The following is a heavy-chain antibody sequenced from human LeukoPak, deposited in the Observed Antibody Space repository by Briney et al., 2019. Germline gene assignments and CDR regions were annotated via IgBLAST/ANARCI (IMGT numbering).Heavy chain of an antibody. D-gene: IGHD2/OR15-2a*01. CDR3: ARTWVGVPSTVLRGFDY. Sequence: GGSLRLSCAASELTVSSDYMSWVRQAPGQGLEWVSVIYSGGATYYADSVKGRSTISRDNSKNTLYLQMNSLRADDTAVYYCARTWVGVPSTVLRGFDYWGQGTLVTVSS. CDR1: ELTVSSDY. V-gene: IGHV3-66*01. CDR2: IYSGGAT. J-gene: IGHJ4*02.